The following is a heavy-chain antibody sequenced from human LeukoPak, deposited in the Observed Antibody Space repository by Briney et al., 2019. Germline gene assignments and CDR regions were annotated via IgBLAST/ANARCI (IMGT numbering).Heavy chain of an antibody. CDR3: AREGAAAGLKTFDY. CDR2: IIPIFGTA. Sequence: ASVKVSCKASGGTFSSYAISWVRQAPGQGLEWMGGIIPIFGTANYAQKFQGRVTITADESTSTAYTELSSLRSEDTAVYYCAREGAAAGLKTFDYWGQGTLVTVSS. CDR1: GGTFSSYA. V-gene: IGHV1-69*13. J-gene: IGHJ4*02. D-gene: IGHD6-13*01.